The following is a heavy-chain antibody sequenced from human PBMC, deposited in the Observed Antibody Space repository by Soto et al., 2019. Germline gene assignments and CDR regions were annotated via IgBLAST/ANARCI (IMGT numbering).Heavy chain of an antibody. J-gene: IGHJ4*02. Sequence: EVQLVESGGGLVKPGGSLRLSCAASGFTFSNAWMSWVRQAPGKGLEWVGRIKSKTDGGTTDYAAPVKGRFTISRDDSKNTLYLQMNSLKTEDTAVYYCTTEVSSNQIYYFDYWGQGTLVTVSS. CDR2: IKSKTDGGTT. CDR1: GFTFSNAW. D-gene: IGHD6-13*01. V-gene: IGHV3-15*01. CDR3: TTEVSSNQIYYFDY.